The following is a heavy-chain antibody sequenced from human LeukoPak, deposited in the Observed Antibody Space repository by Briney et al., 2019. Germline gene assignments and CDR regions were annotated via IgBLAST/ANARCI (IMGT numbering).Heavy chain of an antibody. CDR2: ISAYNGNT. Sequence: ASVKGSCKTSGYTFTNYGISWVRQAPGLGLEWICWISAYNGNTNYAQKVQGRVTMTTDTSTSTAYTQMRSLRFDDTAVYYCARDQSVRLLQTSSTYFKHVFAIWGQGSMVTVSS. CDR1: GYTFTNYG. D-gene: IGHD6-13*01. CDR3: ARDQSVRLLQTSSTYFKHVFAI. J-gene: IGHJ3*02. V-gene: IGHV1-18*01.